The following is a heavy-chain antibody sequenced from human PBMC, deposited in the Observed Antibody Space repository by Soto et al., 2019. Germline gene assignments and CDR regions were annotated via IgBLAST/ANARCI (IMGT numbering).Heavy chain of an antibody. CDR2: IYWDDDK. D-gene: IGHD6-19*01. V-gene: IGHV2-5*02. J-gene: IGHJ3*02. CDR1: GFSLSTSGVG. CDR3: APTGSSGRYDAFDI. Sequence: QITLKESGPTLVKPTQTLTLTCTLSGFSLSTSGVGVGWCRQPPGKALEWLALIYWDDDKRYSPSLKSRLTNTKDTSKNQVVLTMTNMDPVDTATYYCAPTGSSGRYDAFDIWGPGTLVTGSS.